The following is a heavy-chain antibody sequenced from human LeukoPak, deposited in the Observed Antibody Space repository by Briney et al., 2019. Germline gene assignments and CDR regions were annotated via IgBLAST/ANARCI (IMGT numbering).Heavy chain of an antibody. CDR3: AREGRSGYDLTGYYGMDV. J-gene: IGHJ6*04. D-gene: IGHD5-12*01. Sequence: GRSLRLSCAASGFSFSTYAMHWVRQAPGKGLEWVALIWHDASHTFYTDSVKGRFTISRDNSKNTVYLQMNSLGGEDTAIYYCAREGRSGYDLTGYYGMDVWGKGTTVTVSS. CDR1: GFSFSTYA. V-gene: IGHV3-33*01. CDR2: IWHDASHT.